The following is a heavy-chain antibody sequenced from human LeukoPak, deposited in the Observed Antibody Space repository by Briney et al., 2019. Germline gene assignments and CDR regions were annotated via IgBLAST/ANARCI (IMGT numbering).Heavy chain of an antibody. CDR3: ARVRSDGYSDC. CDR1: GGSISGYY. CDR2: IHNSGST. Sequence: SETLSLTCTVSGGSISGYYWSWIRQPPGKGLEWIGYIHNSGSTKYNPSLKSRITILVDISKNQFSLNLSSVTAADTAVYYCARVRSDGYSDCWGQGTLVTVSS. D-gene: IGHD5-24*01. V-gene: IGHV4-59*01. J-gene: IGHJ4*01.